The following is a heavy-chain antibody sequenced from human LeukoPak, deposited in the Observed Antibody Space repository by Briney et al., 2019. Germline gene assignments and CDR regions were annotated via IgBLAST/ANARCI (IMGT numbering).Heavy chain of an antibody. Sequence: GASVKGSCKISGGTFSNYAFSWVRQAPGQGLEWMGRIIPIFDMAKYAQQFQGRVTITADKSTSTAYMELSSLRSEDTAVYYCARDKRDSSWYSFETWGQGTLVTVSS. CDR2: IIPIFDMA. D-gene: IGHD6-13*01. V-gene: IGHV1-69*04. CDR3: ARDKRDSSWYSFET. CDR1: GGTFSNYA. J-gene: IGHJ4*02.